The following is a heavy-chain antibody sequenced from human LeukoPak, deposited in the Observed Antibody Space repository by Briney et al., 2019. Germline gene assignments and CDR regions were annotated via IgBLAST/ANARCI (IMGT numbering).Heavy chain of an antibody. V-gene: IGHV3-48*04. D-gene: IGHD1-26*01. CDR3: ARESSGTYPDYFDF. Sequence: GGSLRLSCATSGFSFDSYSMNWVRQAPGKGPEWISYISGSGSVKYYADSVKGRFTISRDNTNNSLYLQVDSPRAEDTAVYYCARESSGTYPDYFDFWGQGTLVTVSS. CDR1: GFSFDSYS. CDR2: ISGSGSVK. J-gene: IGHJ4*02.